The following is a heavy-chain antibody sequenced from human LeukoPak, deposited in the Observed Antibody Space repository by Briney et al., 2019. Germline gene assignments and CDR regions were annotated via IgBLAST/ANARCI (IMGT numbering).Heavy chain of an antibody. D-gene: IGHD3-3*01. Sequence: ASVEVSCKASGYTFTSSDINWVRQATGQGLEWMGWMNPNSGNTGYAQKFQGRVTMTRNTSISTAYMELSSLRSEDTAVYYWARRSSRLLFYYYGMDVWGQGTTVTVSS. V-gene: IGHV1-8*01. CDR2: MNPNSGNT. CDR3: ARRSSRLLFYYYGMDV. J-gene: IGHJ6*02. CDR1: GYTFTSSD.